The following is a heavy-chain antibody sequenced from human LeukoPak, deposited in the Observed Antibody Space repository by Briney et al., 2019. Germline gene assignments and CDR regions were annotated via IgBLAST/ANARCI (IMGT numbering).Heavy chain of an antibody. V-gene: IGHV3-21*01. D-gene: IGHD6-19*01. Sequence: GGSLRLSWAASGFTFSSYSMNWVRQAPGKGLGWVSSISSSSSYIYYADSVKGRFTISRDNAKNSLYLQMNSLRAENTAVYYCARDGLYSIGWLSPDAFDIWGQGTMVTVSS. CDR3: ARDGLYSIGWLSPDAFDI. CDR2: ISSSSSYI. CDR1: GFTFSSYS. J-gene: IGHJ3*02.